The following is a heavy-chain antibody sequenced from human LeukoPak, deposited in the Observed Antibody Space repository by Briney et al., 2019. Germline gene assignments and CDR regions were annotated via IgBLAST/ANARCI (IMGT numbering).Heavy chain of an antibody. CDR3: ARGQSSGWYPD. D-gene: IGHD6-19*01. V-gene: IGHV3-74*01. Sequence: GGSLRLSCAASGFTFSTYWMHWVRQAPGKGLVLVSRINNDGSSTGYADSVKGRFTISRDNVKNTVYLQMNSLTAEDTAVYYCARGQSSGWYPDWGQGTLVTVSS. J-gene: IGHJ4*02. CDR2: INNDGSST. CDR1: GFTFSTYW.